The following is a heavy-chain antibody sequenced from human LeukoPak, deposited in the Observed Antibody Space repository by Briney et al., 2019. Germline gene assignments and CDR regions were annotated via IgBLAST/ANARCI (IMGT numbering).Heavy chain of an antibody. Sequence: PGGSLRLSCAASGFTFSSYSMNWVRQAPGKGLEWVSSISSSSSYIYYADSVKGRFTISRDNAKNSLYLQMSSLRAEDTAVYYCARDVRSSLDYGDRVLWPNDAFDIWGQGTMVTVSS. J-gene: IGHJ3*02. V-gene: IGHV3-21*01. CDR1: GFTFSSYS. D-gene: IGHD4-17*01. CDR3: ARDVRSSLDYGDRVLWPNDAFDI. CDR2: ISSSSSYI.